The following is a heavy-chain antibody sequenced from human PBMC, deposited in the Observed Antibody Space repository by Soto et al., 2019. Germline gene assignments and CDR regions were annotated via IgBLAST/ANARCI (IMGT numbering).Heavy chain of an antibody. D-gene: IGHD6-19*01. V-gene: IGHV1-3*01. CDR2: INAGNGNT. Sequence: ASVKVSCKASGYTFTSYAMHWVRQAPGQRLEWMGWINAGNGNTKYSQKFQGRVTITRDTSASTAYMELSSLRSEDTAVYYCAREAVAGISYYFDYWGRGTLVTVSS. CDR1: GYTFTSYA. CDR3: AREAVAGISYYFDY. J-gene: IGHJ4*02.